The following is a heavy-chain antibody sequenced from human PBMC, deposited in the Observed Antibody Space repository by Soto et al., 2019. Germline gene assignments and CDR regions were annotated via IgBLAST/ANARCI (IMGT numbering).Heavy chain of an antibody. CDR2: IHYSGST. D-gene: IGHD3-3*01. Sequence: PSETLSLTCTVSGVSISTYYWTWIRQSPGKGLEWIGNIHYSGSTNYSPSLKSRVTISVDMSKNDFSLKLTSVTAADTAVYYCVGDSTSSRFFFWGQGTLVTVSS. V-gene: IGHV4-59*08. CDR3: VGDSTSSRFFF. CDR1: GVSISTYY. J-gene: IGHJ4*02.